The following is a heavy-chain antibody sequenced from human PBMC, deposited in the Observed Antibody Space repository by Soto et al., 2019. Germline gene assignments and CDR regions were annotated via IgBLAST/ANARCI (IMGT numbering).Heavy chain of an antibody. CDR3: AGGGTPIDC. CDR2: ISAYNGNT. J-gene: IGHJ4*02. V-gene: IGHV1-18*01. CDR1: GYTFTNFG. D-gene: IGHD3-16*01. Sequence: QVQLVQSGAEVKKPGASVKVSCKTSGYTFTNFGLSWVRQAPGQGLEWMGWISAYNGNTNYAQNFQGRVTMTTDTSESTACMELRSLRSDDTAVYYCAGGGTPIDCWGQGTLVTVSS.